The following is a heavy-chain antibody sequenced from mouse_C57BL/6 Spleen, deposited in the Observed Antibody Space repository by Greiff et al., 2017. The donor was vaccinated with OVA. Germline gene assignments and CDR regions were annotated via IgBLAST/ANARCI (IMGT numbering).Heavy chain of an antibody. V-gene: IGHV1-80*01. CDR3: ARGGINWAWFAY. D-gene: IGHD4-1*01. Sequence: QVQLQQSGAELVKPGASVKISCKASGYAFSSYWMNWVKQRPGKGLEWIGQIYPGDGDTNSNGKFKGKATLTADKSSSTAYMQLSSLTSEDSAVYFCARGGINWAWFAYWGQGTLVTVSA. CDR1: GYAFSSYW. J-gene: IGHJ3*01. CDR2: IYPGDGDT.